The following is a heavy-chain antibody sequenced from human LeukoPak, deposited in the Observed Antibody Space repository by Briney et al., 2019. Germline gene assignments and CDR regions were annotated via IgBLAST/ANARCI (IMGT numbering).Heavy chain of an antibody. V-gene: IGHV7-4-1*02. CDR3: ARGRYYDSSGYYVADDAFDI. CDR1: GYTFTSYA. J-gene: IGHJ3*02. Sequence: ASVKVSCKASGYTFTSYAMNWVRQAPGQGLERMGWINTNTGNPTYAQGFTGRFVFSLDTSVSTAYLQISSLKAEDTAVYYCARGRYYDSSGYYVADDAFDIWGQGTMVTVSS. D-gene: IGHD3-22*01. CDR2: INTNTGNP.